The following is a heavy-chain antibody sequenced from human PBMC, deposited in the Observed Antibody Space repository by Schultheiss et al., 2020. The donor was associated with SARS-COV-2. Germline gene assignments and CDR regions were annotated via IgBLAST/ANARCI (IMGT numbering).Heavy chain of an antibody. J-gene: IGHJ5*02. CDR1: GFTFSSYG. CDR2: IWYDGSNK. V-gene: IGHV3-33*08. CDR3: ARESVGYCSGGSCLNWFDP. D-gene: IGHD2-15*01. Sequence: GGSLRLSCAASGFTFSSYGMHWVRQAPGKGLEWVAVIWYDGSNKYYADSVKGRFTISRDNSKNTLYLQMNSLRAEDTAVYYCARESVGYCSGGSCLNWFDPWGQGTLVTVSS.